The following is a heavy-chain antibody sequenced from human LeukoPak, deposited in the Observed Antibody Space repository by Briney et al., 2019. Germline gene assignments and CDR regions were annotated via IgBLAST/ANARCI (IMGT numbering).Heavy chain of an antibody. CDR2: INPNSGGT. CDR3: ARDFSRVDARYYYGSGSYYNPSNPFDY. V-gene: IGHV1-2*04. Sequence: VASVKVSCKASGYTFTGYYMHWVRQAPGQGLEWMGWINPNSGGTNYAQKFQGWVTMTRDTSISTAYMELSRLRSDDTAVYYCARDFSRVDARYYYGSGSYYNPSNPFDYWGQGTLVTVSS. D-gene: IGHD3-10*01. J-gene: IGHJ4*02. CDR1: GYTFTGYY.